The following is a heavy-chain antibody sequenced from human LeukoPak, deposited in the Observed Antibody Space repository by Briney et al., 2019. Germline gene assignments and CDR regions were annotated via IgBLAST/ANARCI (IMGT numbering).Heavy chain of an antibody. CDR2: ISASGGNT. Sequence: PGGSLRLSCAASGFTFTNYAMSWVRQAPGKGLECVSDISASGGNTYYADSVKGRFTISRDNAKNSLYLKMSSLRAEDTALYYCARDRSYGAFASWGQGTLVTVSS. D-gene: IGHD1-26*01. CDR1: GFTFTNYA. V-gene: IGHV3-23*01. J-gene: IGHJ4*02. CDR3: ARDRSYGAFAS.